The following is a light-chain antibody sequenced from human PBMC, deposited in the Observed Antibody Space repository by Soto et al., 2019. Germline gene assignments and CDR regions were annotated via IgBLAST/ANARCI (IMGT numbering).Light chain of an antibody. V-gene: IGKV3-11*01. J-gene: IGKJ5*01. CDR3: QQRSNWPIT. Sequence: EVVLPPSPVTLSLSPGERATLSCRASQSFRGLLAWYQQKPGQAPRLLIYDAYNRATGIPPRFSGSGSGTDFTLTISSLEPEDFALYYCQQRSNWPITFGQGTRLEIK. CDR1: QSFRGL. CDR2: DAY.